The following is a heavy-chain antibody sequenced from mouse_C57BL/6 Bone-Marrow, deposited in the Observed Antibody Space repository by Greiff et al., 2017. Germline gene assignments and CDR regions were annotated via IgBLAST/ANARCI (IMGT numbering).Heavy chain of an antibody. Sequence: VQLVESGPELVKPGASVKMSCKASGYTFTDYYMHWVKQKPGKGLEWIGEIYPGSGNTYYNEKFKGKATLTADTSSSTAYMQLSSLTSEDSAFYFCARCTTVVATDYWGQGTTLTVSS. V-gene: IGHV1-83*01. D-gene: IGHD1-1*01. CDR3: RCTTVVATDY. J-gene: IGHJ2*01. CDR1: YTFTDYYM. CDR2: YPGSGNTY.